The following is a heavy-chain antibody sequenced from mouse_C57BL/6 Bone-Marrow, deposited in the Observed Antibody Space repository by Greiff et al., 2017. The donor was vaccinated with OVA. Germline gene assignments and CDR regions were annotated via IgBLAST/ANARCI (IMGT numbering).Heavy chain of an antibody. V-gene: IGHV2-9-1*01. CDR1: GFSLTSYS. CDR2: IWPGGGT. J-gene: IGHJ2*01. CDR3: ARKTNYYFDY. Sequence: QVQLKESGPGLVAPSPSLSITCTASGFSLTSYSISWVRQPPGQGLEWLGVIWPGGGTTNNSALNSRLSISKDNSKSQVFLKMNSLQTDDTARYYCARKTNYYFDYWGQGTTLTVSS.